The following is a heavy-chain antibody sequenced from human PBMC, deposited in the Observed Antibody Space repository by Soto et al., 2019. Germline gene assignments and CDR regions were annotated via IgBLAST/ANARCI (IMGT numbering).Heavy chain of an antibody. CDR2: ISYDGSNK. Sequence: PGGSLRLSCAASGFTFSSYGMHWVRQAPGKGLEWVAVISYDGSNKYFADSVKGRFTISRDNSKNTLFLQVNTLRPEDTAVYYCAKDRGSGWNYYGLDVWGKGTTVTVSS. J-gene: IGHJ6*04. CDR1: GFTFSSYG. D-gene: IGHD6-19*01. CDR3: AKDRGSGWNYYGLDV. V-gene: IGHV3-30*18.